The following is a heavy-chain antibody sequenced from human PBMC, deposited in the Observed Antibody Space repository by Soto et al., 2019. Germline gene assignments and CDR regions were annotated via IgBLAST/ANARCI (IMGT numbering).Heavy chain of an antibody. D-gene: IGHD2-2*03. J-gene: IGHJ4*02. V-gene: IGHV3-23*01. CDR3: AKDGYCSSTRCINEFDY. Sequence: PGVTLRLSCAASRFTFSSNAMSWVRQAPGQGLERVSDISGSGGSAYYADSVKGRFTISRDNSKNTLYLQTNSLRAEDTAVYYCAKDGYCSSTRCINEFDYWGQGTRVTVSS. CDR1: RFTFSSNA. CDR2: ISGSGGSA.